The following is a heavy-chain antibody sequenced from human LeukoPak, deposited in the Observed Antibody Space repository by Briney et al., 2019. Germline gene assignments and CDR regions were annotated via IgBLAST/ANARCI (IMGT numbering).Heavy chain of an antibody. CDR1: GYTFTGYY. J-gene: IGHJ3*02. CDR2: INPNSGGT. Sequence: VASVKVSCKASGYTFTGYYMHWVRQAPGQGLEWMGWINPNSGGTNYAQKFQGRVTMTRDTSISTAYMELSRLRSDDTAVYYCAIWGYCSSTSCPFDAFDIWGQGTMVTVSS. CDR3: AIWGYCSSTSCPFDAFDI. D-gene: IGHD2-2*01. V-gene: IGHV1-2*02.